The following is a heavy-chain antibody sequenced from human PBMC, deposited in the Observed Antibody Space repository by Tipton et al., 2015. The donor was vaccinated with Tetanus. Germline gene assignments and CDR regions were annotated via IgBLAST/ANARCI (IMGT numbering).Heavy chain of an antibody. CDR1: GYSFNIYW. D-gene: IGHD7-27*01. J-gene: IGHJ2*01. CDR2: MYPGGSAT. Sequence: VQLVQSGAEVKKPGESLKISCQGSGYSFNIYWIAWVRQMPGKGLEWMGIMYPGGSATTYSPSFQGQVTLSADRSINTAYLQWSSLKASDTATYYCARRLGPYTGDQVWHFDLWGRGTLVTVSS. CDR3: ARRLGPYTGDQVWHFDL. V-gene: IGHV5-51*01.